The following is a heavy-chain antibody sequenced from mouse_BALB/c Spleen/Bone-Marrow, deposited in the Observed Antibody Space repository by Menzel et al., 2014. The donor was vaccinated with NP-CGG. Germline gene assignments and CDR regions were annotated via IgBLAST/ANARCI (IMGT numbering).Heavy chain of an antibody. D-gene: IGHD1-3*01. Sequence: LVESGAELVKPGASVKLSCKASGYNFISYWIHWVKQRPGQGLEWIGEINPGNGRTNYNEKFKNKATLTIDKSSSTAYMQLSRLTSEDSAVYYCARWGKGYFDVWGAGTTVTVSS. CDR1: GYNFISYW. J-gene: IGHJ1*01. V-gene: IGHV1S81*02. CDR2: INPGNGRT. CDR3: ARWGKGYFDV.